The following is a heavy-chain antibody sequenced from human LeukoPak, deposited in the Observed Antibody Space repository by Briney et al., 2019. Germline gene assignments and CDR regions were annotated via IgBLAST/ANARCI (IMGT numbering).Heavy chain of an antibody. D-gene: IGHD3-3*01. CDR2: IVLGSGNT. CDR1: GFTFHTSA. Sequence: SVKVSCKASGFTFHTSAMQWVRRARGQRLEWIGWIVLGSGNTVYSHKFHDRVIITRDMSTGTVYMELDSLGSEDTAVYYCAAQRGASLHDFWSTRLFDPWGQGTLVTVSS. CDR3: AAQRGASLHDFWSTRLFDP. J-gene: IGHJ5*02. V-gene: IGHV1-58*02.